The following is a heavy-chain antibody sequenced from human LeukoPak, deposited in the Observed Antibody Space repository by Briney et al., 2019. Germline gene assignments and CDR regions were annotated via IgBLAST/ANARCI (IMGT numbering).Heavy chain of an antibody. CDR2: ICSGAST. Sequence: GGSLRLSCAASGLANSSNCVNWVRQAPGQGLKWVSVICSGASTNYADSVKGRFTISRDNSKNTPYLQMNSLRAEDTAVYYCATDSHRTGGGGSHFDYWGQGTLVTVSS. CDR1: GLANSSNC. CDR3: ATDSHRTGGGGSHFDY. D-gene: IGHD1-1*01. J-gene: IGHJ4*02. V-gene: IGHV3-66*01.